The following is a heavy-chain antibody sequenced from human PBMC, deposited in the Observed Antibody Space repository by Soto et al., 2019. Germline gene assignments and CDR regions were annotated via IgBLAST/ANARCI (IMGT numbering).Heavy chain of an antibody. V-gene: IGHV4-39*01. CDR2: IYYSGST. CDR1: GGSISSSSYY. Sequence: PSETLPLTSTVSGGSISSSSYYWGWIRQPPGKGLEWIGSIYYSGSTYYNPSLKSRVTISVDTSKNQFSLKLSSVTAADTAVYYCACIFSGGYGYGFYYYGMDVWGQGTTVTVSS. J-gene: IGHJ6*02. CDR3: ACIFSGGYGYGFYYYGMDV. D-gene: IGHD5-18*01.